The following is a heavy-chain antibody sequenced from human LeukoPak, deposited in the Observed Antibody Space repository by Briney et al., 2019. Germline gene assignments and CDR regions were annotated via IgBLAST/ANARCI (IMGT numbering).Heavy chain of an antibody. J-gene: IGHJ4*02. D-gene: IGHD2-2*01. CDR3: AKGGRSSTSCPDY. CDR1: GFICEEWG. Sequence: PGGSVRLSCAASGFICEEWGESWVRRVPGEGVEGVSGITWNGGSTGYADSVKGRFTISRDNAKNSLYLQMNSLRAEDTALYYCAKGGRSSTSCPDYWGQGTLVTVSS. CDR2: ITWNGGST. V-gene: IGHV3-20*04.